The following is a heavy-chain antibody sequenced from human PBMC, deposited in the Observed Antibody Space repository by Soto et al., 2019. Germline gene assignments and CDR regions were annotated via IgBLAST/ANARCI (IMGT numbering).Heavy chain of an antibody. D-gene: IGHD2-15*01. Sequence: GGSLKLSCAASGSTFSSCWMSWVRQAPGKGLEWVANIKQDGSEKYYVDSVKGRFTISRDNAENSLYLQMNSLRAEDTAVYYCARDQCSGGSCYSGAFDIWGQGTMVTVSS. J-gene: IGHJ3*02. V-gene: IGHV3-7*01. CDR1: GSTFSSCW. CDR2: IKQDGSEK. CDR3: ARDQCSGGSCYSGAFDI.